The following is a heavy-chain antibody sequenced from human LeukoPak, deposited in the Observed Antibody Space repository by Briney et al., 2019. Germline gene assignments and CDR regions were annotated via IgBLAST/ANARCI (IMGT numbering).Heavy chain of an antibody. D-gene: IGHD4-17*01. V-gene: IGHV4-4*07. CDR1: GGSISSYY. CDR2: IYTSGST. CDR3: ARAYNDYGDLLNWFDP. Sequence: SETLSLTCTVSGGSISSYYWSWIRQPAGKGLEWIGRIYTSGSTNYNPSLKSRVTISVDTSKNQFSLRLSSVTAADTAVYYCARAYNDYGDLLNWFDPWGQGTLVTVSS. J-gene: IGHJ5*02.